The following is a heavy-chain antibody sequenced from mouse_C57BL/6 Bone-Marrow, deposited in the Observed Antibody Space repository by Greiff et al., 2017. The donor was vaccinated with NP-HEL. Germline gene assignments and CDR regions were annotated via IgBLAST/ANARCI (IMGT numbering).Heavy chain of an antibody. V-gene: IGHV5-4*01. D-gene: IGHD4-1*01. Sequence: EVQVVESGGGLVKPGGSLKLSCAASGFTFSSYAISDGGSYTYYPDNVKGRFTISRVNAKNNLYLQMSHLKSEDTAMYYCARDLGGFAYWGQGTLVTVSA. CDR2: SDGGSYT. J-gene: IGHJ3*01. CDR3: ARDLGGFAY. CDR1: GFTFSSYA.